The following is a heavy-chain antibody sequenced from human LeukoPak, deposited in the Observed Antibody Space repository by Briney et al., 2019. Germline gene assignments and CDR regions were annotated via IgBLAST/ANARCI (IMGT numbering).Heavy chain of an antibody. CDR1: GFTFLDHW. CDR3: AGGDLRD. Sequence: GGSLRLSCAASGFTFLDHWKSWVRQAPGKGLEWLATMNEDGSGTYYVDSVTGRFTISSDNAKNSLFLQMNSLRAEDTAVYYCAGGDLRDWDQGAQVTFSS. V-gene: IGHV3-7*01. J-gene: IGHJ4*02. CDR2: MNEDGSGT.